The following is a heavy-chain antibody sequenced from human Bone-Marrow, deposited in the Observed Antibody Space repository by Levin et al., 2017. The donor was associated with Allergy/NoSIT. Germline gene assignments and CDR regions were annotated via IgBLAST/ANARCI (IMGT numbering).Heavy chain of an antibody. V-gene: IGHV1-8*01. CDR1: GYTFTSYD. CDR2: MNPNSGNT. Sequence: ASVKVSCKASGYTFTSYDINWVRQATGQGLEWMGWMNPNSGNTGYAQKFQGRVTMTRNTSISTAYMELSSLRSEDTAVYYCARGEPMVRGVIKSAGGLIYYGMDVWGQGTTVTVSS. CDR3: ARGEPMVRGVIKSAGGLIYYGMDV. J-gene: IGHJ6*02. D-gene: IGHD3-10*01.